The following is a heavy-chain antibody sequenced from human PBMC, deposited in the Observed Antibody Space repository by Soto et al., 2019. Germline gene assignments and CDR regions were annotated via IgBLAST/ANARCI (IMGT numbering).Heavy chain of an antibody. D-gene: IGHD6-13*01. CDR1: GYTFTSYG. CDR3: ARDLAAADY. J-gene: IGHJ4*02. CDR2: ISAYNGNT. Sequence: ASVKVSCKASGYTFTSYGISWVRQAPGQGLEWMGWISAYNGNTNYAQKLQGRVTMARDTSTSTVYMDLSSLRSDDTAVYYCARDLAAADYWGQGTLVTVSS. V-gene: IGHV1-18*01.